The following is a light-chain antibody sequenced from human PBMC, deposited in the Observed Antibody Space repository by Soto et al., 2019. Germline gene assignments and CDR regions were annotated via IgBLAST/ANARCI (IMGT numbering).Light chain of an antibody. J-gene: IGLJ2*01. CDR3: SSYTSSSTLV. Sequence: QAVVTQPPSVSGAPGQRVTISCTGDSSNIGAGYDVHWYQQLPGTAPKLLIYVNINRPSGVPDRFSASRSDSSASLAITGLQAEDEADYYCSSYTSSSTLVFGGGTKVTVL. CDR1: SSNIGAGYD. V-gene: IGLV1-40*01. CDR2: VNI.